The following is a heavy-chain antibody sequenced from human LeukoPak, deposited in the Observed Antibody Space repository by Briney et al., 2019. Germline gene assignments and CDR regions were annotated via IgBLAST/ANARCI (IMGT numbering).Heavy chain of an antibody. CDR1: GFTFHDYY. J-gene: IGHJ4*02. D-gene: IGHD3-10*01. V-gene: IGHV3-11*05. CDR2: ISKSSSST. Sequence: GGSLRLSCAASGFTFHDYYMSWIRQAPGKGLEWVSYISKSSSSTNYADSVKGRFSISRDNAKNSLYLQLNSLTVEDTAVYYCARVRSSGSPLDYWGEGTLVTVSS. CDR3: ARVRSSGSPLDY.